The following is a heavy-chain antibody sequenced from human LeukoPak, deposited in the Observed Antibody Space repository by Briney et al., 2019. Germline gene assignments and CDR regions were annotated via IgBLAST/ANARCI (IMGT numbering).Heavy chain of an antibody. D-gene: IGHD2-15*01. Sequence: PSETLSLTCTVSGASITGYYWTWIRQPPEKGLECVGYIYYTGDTNYNPSLKSRVTMSLDTSKSQFSLKLTSVTAADTAIYYCARYTRIPDYWGRGTLVTVTS. V-gene: IGHV4-59*01. CDR3: ARYTRIPDY. J-gene: IGHJ4*02. CDR1: GASITGYY. CDR2: IYYTGDT.